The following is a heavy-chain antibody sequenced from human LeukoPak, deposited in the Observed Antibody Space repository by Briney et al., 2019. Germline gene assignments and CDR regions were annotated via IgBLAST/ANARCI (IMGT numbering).Heavy chain of an antibody. CDR1: GYIFTSYG. CDR2: ISVYNGNT. CDR3: ARIGSSSWSFDN. Sequence: ASVKVSSKASGYIFTSYGISWVRQAPGQGLEWMGWISVYNGNTNYAQKFQGRVTMTTDTSTSTAFMELRSLKSDDTAVYYCARIGSSSWSFDNWGQGTLVTVSS. J-gene: IGHJ4*02. V-gene: IGHV1-18*01. D-gene: IGHD6-13*01.